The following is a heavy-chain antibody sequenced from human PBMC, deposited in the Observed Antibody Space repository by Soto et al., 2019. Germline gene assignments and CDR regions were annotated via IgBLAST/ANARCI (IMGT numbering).Heavy chain of an antibody. Sequence: QVHLVQSGAEVKKPGSSVKVSCKAPGGTFSNHAINWVRQAPGQGLEWMGRIIPIFSTTNYAQKFQGRVTMTAAQPTITAYLGLGSLKHNDTAVYYCAREVAADGTFREDVFDIWGQGTLVTVSS. CDR1: GGTFSNHA. CDR2: IIPIFSTT. V-gene: IGHV1-69*12. D-gene: IGHD6-13*01. J-gene: IGHJ3*02. CDR3: AREVAADGTFREDVFDI.